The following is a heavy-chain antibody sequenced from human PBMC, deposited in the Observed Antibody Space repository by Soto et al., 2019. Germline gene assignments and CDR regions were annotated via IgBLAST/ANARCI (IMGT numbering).Heavy chain of an antibody. CDR3: AIDPGFGSDY. CDR1: GYTFTSYG. D-gene: IGHD3-16*01. Sequence: QVQLVQSGAEVKKPGASVKVSCKASGYTFTSYGMSWVRQAPGQGLEWMGWISAYNGNTNYAQKRQGTVTTTTDTCTSTADMERKSLRSDDTAVYYRAIDPGFGSDYWGQGTLVTVSS. V-gene: IGHV1-18*01. CDR2: ISAYNGNT. J-gene: IGHJ4*02.